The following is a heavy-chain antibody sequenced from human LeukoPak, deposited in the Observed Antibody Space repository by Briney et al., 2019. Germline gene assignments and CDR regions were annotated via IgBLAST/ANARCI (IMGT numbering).Heavy chain of an antibody. CDR2: ISAYNGNT. J-gene: IGHJ6*02. V-gene: IGHV1-18*01. CDR1: GGTFSSYA. D-gene: IGHD2/OR15-2a*01. Sequence: ASVKVSCKASGGTFSSYAISWVRQAPGQGLEWMGWISAYNGNTNYAQKLQGRVTMTTDTSTSTAYMELRSLRSDDTAVYYCARFYIAAQYYYGMDVWGQGTTVTVSS. CDR3: ARFYIAAQYYYGMDV.